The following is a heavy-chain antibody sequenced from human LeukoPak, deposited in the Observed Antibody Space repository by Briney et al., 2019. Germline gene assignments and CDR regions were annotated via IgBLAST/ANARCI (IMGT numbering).Heavy chain of an antibody. CDR1: GFTYSDFY. CDR2: ISSSGSTI. Sequence: GGSLRLCCAASGFTYSDFYMSWMGQAPGMGLDWVSYISSSGSTIYYADSVKGRFTISRDNAKNSLYLQMNSLRAEDTAVYYCARDRSSGWSYGMDVWGQGTTVTVSS. J-gene: IGHJ6*02. CDR3: ARDRSSGWSYGMDV. V-gene: IGHV3-11*01. D-gene: IGHD6-19*01.